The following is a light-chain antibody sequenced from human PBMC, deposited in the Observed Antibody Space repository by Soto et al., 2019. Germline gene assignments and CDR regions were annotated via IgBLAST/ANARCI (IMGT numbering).Light chain of an antibody. CDR1: SSNIGSNT. J-gene: IGLJ1*01. CDR3: ATWDDSLIGSV. V-gene: IGLV1-44*01. CDR2: GND. Sequence: QSVLTQPPSASGTPGQRVTISCSGSSSNIGSNTVNWYQQFPGTAPKLLIYGNDQRPSGVPDRFSSSKSGTSASLAISGLQSEDEADYYCATWDDSLIGSVFGTGTKLTVL.